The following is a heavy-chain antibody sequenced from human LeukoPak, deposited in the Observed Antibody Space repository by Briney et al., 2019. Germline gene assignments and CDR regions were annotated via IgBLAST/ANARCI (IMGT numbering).Heavy chain of an antibody. CDR3: AREIVGGFNPGAY. CDR2: IHRSGST. Sequence: PSETLSLTCTVSLDSTTSNFWSWVRQPPGKGLEWIGEIHRSGSTNHNPSLQSRVTISIDRSKNQIALELSSVTAADTAVYYCAREIVGGFNPGAYWGQGTLVTVSS. J-gene: IGHJ4*02. CDR1: LDSTTSNF. V-gene: IGHV4-4*02. D-gene: IGHD1-14*01.